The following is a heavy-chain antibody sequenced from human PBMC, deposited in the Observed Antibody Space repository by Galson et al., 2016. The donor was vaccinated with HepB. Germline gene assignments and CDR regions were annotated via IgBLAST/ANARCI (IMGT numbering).Heavy chain of an antibody. CDR2: IIPLLRMT. J-gene: IGHJ6*02. CDR3: ARDAGSLTRVYYGMDD. CDR1: GGPFSSYG. D-gene: IGHD1-1*01. V-gene: IGHV1-69*10. Sequence: SVKVSCKVSGGPFSSYGISWVRQAPGQGLEWMGGIIPLLRMTNYAQKFQGLVTFTADESTSTAYVELGSLRLEDTAVYYCARDAGSLTRVYYGMDDWGQGTTVTVS.